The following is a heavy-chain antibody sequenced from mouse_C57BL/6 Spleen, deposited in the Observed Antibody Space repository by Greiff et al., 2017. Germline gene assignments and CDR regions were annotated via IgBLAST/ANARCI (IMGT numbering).Heavy chain of an antibody. CDR1: GYTFTDYY. CDR2: INPNNGGT. V-gene: IGHV1-26*01. CDR3: AWIYYGYDRENYYAMDY. J-gene: IGHJ4*01. Sequence: EVQLQQSGPELVKPGASVKISCKASGYTFTDYYMNWVKQSHGKSLEWIGDINPNNGGTSYNQKFKGKATLTVDKSSSTAYMELRSLTSEDSAVYYCAWIYYGYDRENYYAMDYWGQGTSVTVSS. D-gene: IGHD2-2*01.